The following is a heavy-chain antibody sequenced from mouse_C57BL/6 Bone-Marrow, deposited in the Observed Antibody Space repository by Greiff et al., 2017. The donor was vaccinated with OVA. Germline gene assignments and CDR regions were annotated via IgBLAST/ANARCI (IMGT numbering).Heavy chain of an antibody. CDR2: ISSGSSTI. J-gene: IGHJ2*01. V-gene: IGHV5-17*01. D-gene: IGHD4-1*01. Sequence: EVQRVESGGGLVKPGGSLKLSCAASGFTFSDYGMHWVRQAPEKGLEWVAYISSGSSTIYYADTVKGRFTISRDNAKNTLFLQRTSLRSEDTAMYYCAREDWDAYFDYWGQGTTLTVSS. CDR3: AREDWDAYFDY. CDR1: GFTFSDYG.